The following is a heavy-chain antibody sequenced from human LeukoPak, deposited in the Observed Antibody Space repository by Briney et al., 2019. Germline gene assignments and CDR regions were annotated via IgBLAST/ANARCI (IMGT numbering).Heavy chain of an antibody. CDR3: ARAHADYSGKDY. V-gene: IGHV3-33*08. Sequence: PGGSLRLSCAASGFIFSSYGMHWVRQAPGKGLEWVAVTWYDGSNKYYADAVKGRFTISRDNSKNTLYLQMNSLRAEDTAVYFCARAHADYSGKDYWGQGTLATVS. J-gene: IGHJ4*02. D-gene: IGHD4-17*01. CDR2: TWYDGSNK. CDR1: GFIFSSYG.